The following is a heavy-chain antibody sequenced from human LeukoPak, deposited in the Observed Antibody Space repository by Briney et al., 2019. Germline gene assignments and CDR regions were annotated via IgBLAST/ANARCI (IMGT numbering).Heavy chain of an antibody. J-gene: IGHJ4*02. V-gene: IGHV3-30-3*01. CDR3: ARDRIAAAGIFDY. Sequence: PGGSLRLSCAASGFTFSSYIMHWVRQAPGKGLEWVAVISYDGSNKYYADSVKGRFTISRDNSKNTLYLQMNSLRAEDTAVYYCARDRIAAAGIFDYWGQGTLVTVSS. CDR1: GFTFSSYI. D-gene: IGHD6-13*01. CDR2: ISYDGSNK.